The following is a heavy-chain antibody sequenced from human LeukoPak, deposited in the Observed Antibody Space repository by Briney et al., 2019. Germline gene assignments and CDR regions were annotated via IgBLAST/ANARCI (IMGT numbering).Heavy chain of an antibody. V-gene: IGHV4-31*03. CDR2: IYYSGTT. CDR3: ARDNDSSGYYFDY. Sequence: PSETLSLTCTVSGGSISSGVYYWSWIRQHPGKGLEWIGYIYYSGTTYYNPFLKSRVTISVDTSKNQFSLKLSSVTAADTAVYYCARDNDSSGYYFDYWGQGTLVTVSS. D-gene: IGHD3-22*01. CDR1: GGSISSGVYY. J-gene: IGHJ4*02.